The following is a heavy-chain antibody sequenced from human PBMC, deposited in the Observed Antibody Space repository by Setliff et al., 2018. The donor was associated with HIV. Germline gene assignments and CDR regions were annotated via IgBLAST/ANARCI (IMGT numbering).Heavy chain of an antibody. CDR1: GGSISSGSYY. CDR3: ARETYYYDNPQYYYYYMDV. V-gene: IGHV4-61*02. Sequence: SETLSLTCTVSGGSISSGSYYWSRIRQPAGKGLEWIGRIYTSGSTNYNPSLKSRVTISVDTSKNQFSLKLRSVTAADTAVYYCARETYYYDNPQYYYYYMDVWGKGTTVTVS. J-gene: IGHJ6*03. CDR2: IYTSGST. D-gene: IGHD3-22*01.